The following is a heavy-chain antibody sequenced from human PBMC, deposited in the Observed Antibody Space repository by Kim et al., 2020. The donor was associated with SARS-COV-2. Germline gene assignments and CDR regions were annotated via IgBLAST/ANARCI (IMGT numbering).Heavy chain of an antibody. V-gene: IGHV1-69*13. CDR2: IIPIFGTA. CDR3: ARDKNHYDSRSGAPWDYYYGMDV. Sequence: SVKVSCKASGGTFSSYAISWVRQAPGQGLEWMGGIIPIFGTANYAQKFQGRVTITADESTSTAYMELSSLRSEDTAVYYCARDKNHYDSRSGAPWDYYYGMDVWGQGTTVTVSS. D-gene: IGHD3-22*01. CDR1: GGTFSSYA. J-gene: IGHJ6*02.